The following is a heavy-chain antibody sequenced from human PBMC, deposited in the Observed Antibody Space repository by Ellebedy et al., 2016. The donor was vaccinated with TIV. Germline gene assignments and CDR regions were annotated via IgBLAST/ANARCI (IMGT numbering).Heavy chain of an antibody. Sequence: GESLKISCLTSGFNLNDHYIDWVRQAPGKGLEWVGRARSKVARYSTEHAASVKGRFTISRDDSKNSIYLQMNSLKTDETAVYYCVRVGRWLQYFDYWGKGILVTVSS. CDR2: ARSKVARYST. J-gene: IGHJ4*02. CDR3: VRVGRWLQYFDY. CDR1: GFNLNDHY. V-gene: IGHV3-72*01. D-gene: IGHD5-24*01.